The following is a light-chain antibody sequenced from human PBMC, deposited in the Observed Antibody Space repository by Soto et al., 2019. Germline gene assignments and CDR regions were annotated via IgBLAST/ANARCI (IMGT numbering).Light chain of an antibody. Sequence: QSVLTQPPSAPGTPGQRVSISCSGGRSNIGSNYVYWYQQLPGTAPKLLIYRNNQRPSGVPDRFSGSKSGPSVSLAISGLRSADEADYYCAAWDDSLRAYVFGTGTKLTVL. CDR3: AAWDDSLRAYV. CDR2: RNN. J-gene: IGLJ1*01. CDR1: RSNIGSNY. V-gene: IGLV1-47*01.